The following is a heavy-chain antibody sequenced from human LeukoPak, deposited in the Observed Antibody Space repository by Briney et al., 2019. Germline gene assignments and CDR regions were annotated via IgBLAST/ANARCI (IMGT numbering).Heavy chain of an antibody. Sequence: SETLSLTCTVSGGSISSYYWNWIRQPPGKGLEWIGYIYYSGTTNYNPSLKSRVSMSVDTSKNQFSLKLSSVTAADTAIYYCARVTGSYYFYYYMDVWGKGTTVTVSS. J-gene: IGHJ6*03. V-gene: IGHV4-59*01. CDR2: IYYSGTT. CDR1: GGSISSYY. CDR3: ARVTGSYYFYYYMDV. D-gene: IGHD3-10*01.